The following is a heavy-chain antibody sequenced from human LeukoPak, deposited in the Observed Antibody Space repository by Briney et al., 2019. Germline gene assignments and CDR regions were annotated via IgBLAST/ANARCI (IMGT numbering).Heavy chain of an antibody. V-gene: IGHV1-46*01. CDR2: INPSGGST. D-gene: IGHD2-21*01. CDR1: GYTLTSYY. CDR3: ARDLRCGGDCFDY. J-gene: IGHJ4*02. Sequence: GASVKVSCKASGYTLTSYYMHWVRPAPGQGLEWMGIINPSGGSTSYAQKFQGRVTMTRDTSTSTVYMELSSLRSEDTAVYYCARDLRCGGDCFDYWGQGTLVTVSS.